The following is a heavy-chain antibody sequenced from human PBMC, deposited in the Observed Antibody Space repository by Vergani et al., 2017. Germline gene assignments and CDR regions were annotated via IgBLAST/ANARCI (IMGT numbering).Heavy chain of an antibody. D-gene: IGHD6-19*01. Sequence: QLQLQESGPGLVKPSATLSLTCSVSGASIRISIHYWGWIRQPPGKGLEWIAIIYYSGTTYYNPSLKSGVPISVDTSKNQFSLKLSSVTVADTAVYFCARHSTVEWLVKLGWIDPWGQGGLVTIAS. J-gene: IGHJ5*02. CDR3: ARHSTVEWLVKLGWIDP. CDR1: GASIRISIHY. CDR2: IYYSGTT. V-gene: IGHV4-39*01.